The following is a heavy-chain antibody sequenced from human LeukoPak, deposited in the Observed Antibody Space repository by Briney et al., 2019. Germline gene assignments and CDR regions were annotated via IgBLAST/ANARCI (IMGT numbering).Heavy chain of an antibody. J-gene: IGHJ4*02. Sequence: GGSLRLSCSGSGFTFSSYGMSWVRQAPGKGLEWVSGISSSGGSTFYADSVKGRFSMSRDNSKNTLYLEMNSLRAEDTAVYYCAKERGYTSGLGTLDYWGQGTLVTVST. D-gene: IGHD6-19*01. CDR1: GFTFSSYG. CDR3: AKERGYTSGLGTLDY. CDR2: ISSSGGST. V-gene: IGHV3-23*01.